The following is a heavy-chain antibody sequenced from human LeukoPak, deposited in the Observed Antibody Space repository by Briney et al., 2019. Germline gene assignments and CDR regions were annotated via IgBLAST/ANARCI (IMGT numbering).Heavy chain of an antibody. CDR3: ASSIAVAGRYYFGY. CDR1: GGTFSSYA. D-gene: IGHD6-19*01. V-gene: IGHV1-69*13. CDR2: IIPIFGTA. J-gene: IGHJ4*02. Sequence: ASVKVSCKASGGTFSSYAISWVRQAPGQGLEWMGGIIPIFGTANYAQKFQGRVTITADESASTAYMELSSLRSEDTAVYYCASSIAVAGRYYFGYWGQGTLVTVSS.